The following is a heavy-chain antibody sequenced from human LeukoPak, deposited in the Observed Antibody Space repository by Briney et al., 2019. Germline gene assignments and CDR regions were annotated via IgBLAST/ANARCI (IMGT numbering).Heavy chain of an antibody. J-gene: IGHJ4*02. CDR1: GYTFTSYY. Sequence: ASVKVSCKASGYTFTSYYMHWVRQAPGQGLEWMGIINPSGGSTSYAQKFQGRVTMTRDMSTSTVYMELSSLRSEDTAVYYCARGGIYCGGDCYLRGFDYWGQGTLVTVSS. V-gene: IGHV1-46*01. D-gene: IGHD2-21*02. CDR3: ARGGIYCGGDCYLRGFDY. CDR2: INPSGGST.